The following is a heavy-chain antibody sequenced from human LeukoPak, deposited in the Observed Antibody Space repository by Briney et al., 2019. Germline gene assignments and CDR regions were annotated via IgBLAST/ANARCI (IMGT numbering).Heavy chain of an antibody. D-gene: IGHD2-2*01. V-gene: IGHV3-30*12. CDR3: AKGSAIVVVPAARFVG. CDR2: ISYDGSNK. Sequence: GGSLRLSCAASGFTFSSYGMHWVRQAPGKGLEWVAVISYDGSNKYYADSVKGRFTISRDNSKNTLYLQMNSLRAEDTAVYYCAKGSAIVVVPAARFVGWGQGTLVTVSS. CDR1: GFTFSSYG. J-gene: IGHJ4*02.